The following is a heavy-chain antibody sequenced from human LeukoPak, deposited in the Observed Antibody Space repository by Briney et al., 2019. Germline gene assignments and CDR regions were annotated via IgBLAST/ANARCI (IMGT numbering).Heavy chain of an antibody. V-gene: IGHV3-7*01. CDR2: IKQDGSEK. CDR3: ARNQRRLDY. D-gene: IGHD1-14*01. Sequence: GGSLRLSCAAPGFTFSSYWMSWVRQAPGKGLEWVANIKQDGSEKYYVDSVKGRFTISRDNAKNSLYLQVNSLRAEDTAVYYCARNQRRLDYWGQGTLVTVSS. CDR1: GFTFSSYW. J-gene: IGHJ4*02.